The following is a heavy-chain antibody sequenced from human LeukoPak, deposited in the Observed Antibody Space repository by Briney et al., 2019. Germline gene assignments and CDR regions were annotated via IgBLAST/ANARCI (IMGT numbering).Heavy chain of an antibody. CDR3: ARARWKFYDSCGYYFDY. D-gene: IGHD3-22*01. CDR1: GGTFSSYA. V-gene: IGHV1-69*05. Sequence: SVKVSCKASGGTFSSYAISWVRQAPGQGLEWMGGIIPIFGTANYAQKFQGRVTITTDESTSTAYMELSSLRSEDTAVYYCARARWKFYDSCGYYFDYWGQGTLVTVSS. CDR2: IIPIFGTA. J-gene: IGHJ4*02.